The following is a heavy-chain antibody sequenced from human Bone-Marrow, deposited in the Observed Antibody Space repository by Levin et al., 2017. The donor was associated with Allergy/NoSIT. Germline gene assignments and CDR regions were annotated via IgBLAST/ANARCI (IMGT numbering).Heavy chain of an antibody. D-gene: IGHD6-19*01. V-gene: IGHV7-4-1*02. Sequence: ASVKVSCKASGYRFTSYSINWLRQAPGQRPEWMGWINTKTGTPTYAQGFTGRFVFSLDTSVSTTFLDISDLKAEDSGVYYCARGESIEVAGTTAGDSFDIWGRGSMVTVSS. CDR1: GYRFTSYS. CDR3: ARGESIEVAGTTAGDSFDI. J-gene: IGHJ3*02. CDR2: INTKTGTP.